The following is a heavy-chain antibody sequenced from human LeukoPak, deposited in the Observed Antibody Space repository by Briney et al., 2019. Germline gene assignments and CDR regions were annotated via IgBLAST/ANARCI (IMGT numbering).Heavy chain of an antibody. CDR3: TKDPNGDYVGAFDP. Sequence: GGSLRLSCTASGFSFSSFAMTWVRQAPGKGLEWVSSITAGHYPTYNTDSVKGRFTISRDNSKNTLYLQMNSLRADDTAVYYCTKDPNGDYVGAFDPWGQGTLVTVSS. CDR2: ITAGHYPT. J-gene: IGHJ5*02. V-gene: IGHV3-23*01. D-gene: IGHD4-17*01. CDR1: GFSFSSFA.